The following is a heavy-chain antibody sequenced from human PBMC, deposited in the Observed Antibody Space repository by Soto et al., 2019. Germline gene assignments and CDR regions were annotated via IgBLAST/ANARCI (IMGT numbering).Heavy chain of an antibody. CDR3: ASASRGHNFESTGYDY. Sequence: PGGSLRLSCAASGFPFSSYGMHWVRQAPGKGLEWVAAMSYDGDKFYADTEKGRFTISRDDSKSILYVQMNSLRVEDTAIYYCASASRGHNFESTGYDYWGQGTQVTVSS. CDR1: GFPFSSYG. V-gene: IGHV3-30*03. D-gene: IGHD3-22*01. J-gene: IGHJ4*02. CDR2: MSYDGDK.